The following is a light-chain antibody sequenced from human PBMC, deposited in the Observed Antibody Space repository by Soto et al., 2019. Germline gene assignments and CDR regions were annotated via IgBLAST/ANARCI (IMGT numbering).Light chain of an antibody. J-gene: IGKJ1*01. CDR2: SAS. V-gene: IGKV1-39*01. Sequence: DIQMTQSPSSLSASVGDRVTITCRASQSISSYLNWYQEKPGRAPKVLIYSASSLQSGVPSRFSGSGSGTDFTLTISSLQPEDFATYYCQQSYSAPWTFGKGTNVEIK. CDR3: QQSYSAPWT. CDR1: QSISSY.